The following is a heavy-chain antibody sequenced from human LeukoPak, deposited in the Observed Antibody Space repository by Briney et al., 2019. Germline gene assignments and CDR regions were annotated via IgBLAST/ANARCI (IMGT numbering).Heavy chain of an antibody. CDR2: MSPNSGNT. CDR1: GYTFTSYD. CDR3: ARGAELRYFDWLLYSNWFDP. D-gene: IGHD3-9*01. V-gene: IGHV1-8*01. Sequence: ASVKVSCKASGYTFTSYDINWVRQATGQGLEWMGWMSPNSGNTGYAQKFQGRVTMTRNTSISTAYMELSSLRSEDTAVYYCARGAELRYFDWLLYSNWFDPWGQGTLVTVSS. J-gene: IGHJ5*02.